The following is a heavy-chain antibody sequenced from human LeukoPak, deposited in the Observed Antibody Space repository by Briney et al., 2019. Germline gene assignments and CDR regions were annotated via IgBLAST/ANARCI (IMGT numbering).Heavy chain of an antibody. D-gene: IGHD2-8*02. J-gene: IGHJ6*03. CDR3: SKAPLETCTGAVCYYLDV. V-gene: IGHV3-23*01. Sequence: PGGSLRLSCKASEFSISHYAMSWVRPAPGKGLEWVSADASSTTSTYYAKSVRGRFTISRDNSMNTVYLQMNSLRADDTAVYYCSKAPLETCTGAVCYYLDVWGKGTTVIVSS. CDR2: DASSTTST. CDR1: EFSISHYA.